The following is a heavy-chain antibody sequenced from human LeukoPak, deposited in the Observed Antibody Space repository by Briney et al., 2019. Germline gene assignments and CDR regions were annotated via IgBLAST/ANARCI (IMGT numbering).Heavy chain of an antibody. V-gene: IGHV1-69*01. CDR1: GGTLITYA. J-gene: IGHJ3*02. CDR2: IIPIFGTA. CDR3: ARGGIVGTTYDAFDI. D-gene: IGHD1-26*01. Sequence: SVKVSCKASGGTLITYAISWVRQAPGQGLEWMGGIIPIFGTANYAQKFQGRVTIIADEPSSTAYMELSSLRSEDTAVYYCARGGIVGTTYDAFDIWGQGTMVTVSS.